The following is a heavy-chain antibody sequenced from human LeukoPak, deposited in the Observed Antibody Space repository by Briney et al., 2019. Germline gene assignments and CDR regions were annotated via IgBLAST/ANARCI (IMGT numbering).Heavy chain of an antibody. Sequence: GGSLRLSCAASGFTFSSYSMNWVRQAPGKGLEWVSSISSTGTYIYYADSVKGRFTISRDNAKNSLYLQMNSLRAEDTAVYYCARGRVSLSYFDYWGQGALVTVAS. V-gene: IGHV3-21*01. CDR2: ISSTGTYI. J-gene: IGHJ4*02. CDR3: ARGRVSLSYFDY. CDR1: GFTFSSYS. D-gene: IGHD3-10*01.